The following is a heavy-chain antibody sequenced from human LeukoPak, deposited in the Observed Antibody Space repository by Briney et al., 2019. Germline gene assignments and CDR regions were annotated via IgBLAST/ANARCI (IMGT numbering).Heavy chain of an antibody. V-gene: IGHV4-59*08. CDR3: ARVVVPAAMVSGYYYYGMDV. CDR2: IYYSGST. CDR1: GGSISSYY. Sequence: PSETLSLTCTVSGGSISSYYWSWIRQPPGKGLEWIGYIYYSGSTNYNPSLKSRVTISVDTSKNQFSLKLSSVTAADTAVYYCARVVVPAAMVSGYYYYGMDVWGQGTTVTVSS. D-gene: IGHD2-2*01. J-gene: IGHJ6*02.